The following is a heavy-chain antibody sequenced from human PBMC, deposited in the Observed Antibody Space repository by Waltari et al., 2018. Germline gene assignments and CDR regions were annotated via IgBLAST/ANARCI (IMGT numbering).Heavy chain of an antibody. CDR3: ARMGGSGYDLVDDYYYYMDV. J-gene: IGHJ6*03. CDR2: IYYSGST. D-gene: IGHD5-12*01. CDR1: GGCTRSAN. Sequence: QVQLQESGPGLVKPSETLSRTCTVSGGCTRSANWRWTRPPPGKGMEWIGYIYYSGSTNYNPSLKSRVTISVDTSKNQFSLKLSSVTAADTAVYYCARMGGSGYDLVDDYYYYMDVWGKGTTVTVSS. V-gene: IGHV4-59*01.